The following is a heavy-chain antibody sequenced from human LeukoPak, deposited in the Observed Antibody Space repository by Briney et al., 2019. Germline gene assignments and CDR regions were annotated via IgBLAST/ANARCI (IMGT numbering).Heavy chain of an antibody. Sequence: ASVKVSCKTSGYTFTSYGISWVRQAPGQGLEWMGWISAYNGNTNYAQKLQGRVTMTTDTSTSTAYMELRSLRSDDTAVYYCARARLLRDAFDIWGQGTMVTVSS. D-gene: IGHD3-22*01. V-gene: IGHV1-18*01. CDR1: GYTFTSYG. CDR2: ISAYNGNT. CDR3: ARARLLRDAFDI. J-gene: IGHJ3*02.